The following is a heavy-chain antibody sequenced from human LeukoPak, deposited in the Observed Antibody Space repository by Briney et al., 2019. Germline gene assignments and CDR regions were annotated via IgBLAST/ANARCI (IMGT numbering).Heavy chain of an antibody. Sequence: GGSLRLSCAASGFTFSGYGMHWVRQAPGKGLEWVSVIWYDGSNKYYADSVKGRFTISRDSSKNTLYLQINSLRAEDSAVYYCARDYNWYFDYWGQGTLVTVPS. CDR3: ARDYNWYFDY. J-gene: IGHJ4*02. CDR2: IWYDGSNK. CDR1: GFTFSGYG. D-gene: IGHD1-1*01. V-gene: IGHV3-33*01.